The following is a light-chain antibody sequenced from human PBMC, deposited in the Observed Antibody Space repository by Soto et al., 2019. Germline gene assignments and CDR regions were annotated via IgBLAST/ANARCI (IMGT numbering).Light chain of an antibody. CDR3: QQRINWPLT. CDR1: QSVTNF. CDR2: DAS. Sequence: EIVLTQSPATLSLSPGERATLSCRASQSVTNFLAWYQQKLGQAPRLLIYDASKRATGIPGRFSGSGSGTDFTLTIANLEPEDFVVYYCQQRINWPLTFGGGTKVEIK. V-gene: IGKV3-11*01. J-gene: IGKJ4*01.